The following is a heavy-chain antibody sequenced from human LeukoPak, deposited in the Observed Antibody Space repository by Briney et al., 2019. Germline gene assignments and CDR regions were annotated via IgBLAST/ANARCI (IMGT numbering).Heavy chain of an antibody. D-gene: IGHD6-19*01. V-gene: IGHV3-21*01. CDR1: GFTLSTYS. CDR3: AREGSGWPNDAFDI. Sequence: GGSLRPSCAPSGFTLSTYSMNWVRQAPGQGLEWVSSISSSSSYIYYADSVKGRFTISRDNAKNSLYRQMNSLRAEDTAVYYCAREGSGWPNDAFDIWGQGTMVTVSS. CDR2: ISSSSSYI. J-gene: IGHJ3*02.